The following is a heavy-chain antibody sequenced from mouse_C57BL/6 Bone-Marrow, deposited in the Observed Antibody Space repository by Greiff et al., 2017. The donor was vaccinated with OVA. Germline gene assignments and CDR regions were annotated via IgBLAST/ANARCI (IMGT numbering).Heavy chain of an antibody. V-gene: IGHV10-3*01. CDR1: GFTFNTYA. CDR3: VGGMGFTTVVATDFDY. Sequence: EVMLVESGGGLVQPKGSLKLSCAASGFTFNTYAMHWVRQAPGKGLEWVARIRSKSSNYATYYADSVKDRFTISRDDSQSMLYLQMNNLKTEDTAMYYCVGGMGFTTVVATDFDYWGQGTTLTVSS. J-gene: IGHJ2*01. CDR2: IRSKSSNYAT. D-gene: IGHD1-1*01.